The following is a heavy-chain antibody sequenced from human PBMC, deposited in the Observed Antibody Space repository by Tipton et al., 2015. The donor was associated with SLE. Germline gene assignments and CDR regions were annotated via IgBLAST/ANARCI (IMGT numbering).Heavy chain of an antibody. CDR2: IYYSGST. Sequence: TLSLTCTVSGGSISSYYWSWIRQPPGKGLEWIGYIYYSGSTNYNPSLKSRVTISVDTSKNQFSLKLSSVTAADTAVYYCARAHPSYWYFDLWGRGPLVTVSS. J-gene: IGHJ2*01. CDR3: ARAHPSYWYFDL. CDR1: GGSISSYY. V-gene: IGHV4-59*01.